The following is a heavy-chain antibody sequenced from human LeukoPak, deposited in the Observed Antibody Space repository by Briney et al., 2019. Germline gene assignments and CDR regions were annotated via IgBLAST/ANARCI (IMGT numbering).Heavy chain of an antibody. Sequence: PGGSLRLSCAASGFTFSTYSMNWVRQAPGKGLEWVSSISSSSSYIYYADSVKGRFTISRDNAKNSLSLQMNSLRAEDTAVFFCAKFCSGGSCYKGFWPNWGQGTLVTVPS. CDR3: AKFCSGGSCYKGFWPN. D-gene: IGHD2-15*01. J-gene: IGHJ4*02. CDR1: GFTFSTYS. CDR2: ISSSSSYI. V-gene: IGHV3-21*01.